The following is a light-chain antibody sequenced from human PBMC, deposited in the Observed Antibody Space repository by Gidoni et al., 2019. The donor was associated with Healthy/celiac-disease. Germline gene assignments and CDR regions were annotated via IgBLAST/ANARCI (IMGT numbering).Light chain of an antibody. CDR2: EVS. CDR3: SSYAGSNNLV. J-gene: IGLJ2*01. V-gene: IGLV2-8*01. CDR1: ISDVGGYNY. Sequence: QSALTQPSSASGSPGQSVTISCTRTISDVGGYNYVSWFQHHPGKAPKLMIYEVSKRPSGVPDRFSGLQAEDEADYYCSSYAGSNNLVFGGGTKLTVL.